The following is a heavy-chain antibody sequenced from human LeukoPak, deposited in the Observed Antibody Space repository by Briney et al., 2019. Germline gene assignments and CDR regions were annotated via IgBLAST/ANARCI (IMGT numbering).Heavy chain of an antibody. J-gene: IGHJ4*02. CDR1: GGSISSYY. V-gene: IGHV4-59*08. CDR3: ATSASIAARPFDY. Sequence: SETLSLTCTVSGGSISSYYWSWIRQPPGKGLEWIGYIYYSGSTNYNPSLKSRVTISVDTSKNQFSLKLGSVTAADTAVYYCATSASIAARPFDYWGQGTLVTVSS. CDR2: IYYSGST. D-gene: IGHD6-6*01.